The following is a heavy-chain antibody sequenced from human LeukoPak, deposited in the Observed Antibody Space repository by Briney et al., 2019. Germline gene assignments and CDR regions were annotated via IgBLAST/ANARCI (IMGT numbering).Heavy chain of an antibody. V-gene: IGHV3-23*01. CDR2: VSGSGDST. Sequence: GGSLRLSRAASGFTLSNCAMSWVRQAQGKGLEWVSGVSGSGDSTYYADSVKGRFTISRDNSNNTLFLLMNSLRAEDTAVYYCAKYMSSGSWGQGTLVTVSS. J-gene: IGHJ5*02. CDR3: AKYMSSGS. D-gene: IGHD6-19*01. CDR1: GFTLSNCA.